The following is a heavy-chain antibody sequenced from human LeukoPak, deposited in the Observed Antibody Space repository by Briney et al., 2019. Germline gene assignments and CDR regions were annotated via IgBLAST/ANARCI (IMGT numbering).Heavy chain of an antibody. J-gene: IGHJ6*02. CDR3: AAIRFLEWLDPYYYYGMDV. CDR2: ISAYNGNT. D-gene: IGHD3-3*01. CDR1: GYTFTSYG. Sequence: ASVKVSCKASGYTFTSYGISWVRQAPGQGLEWMGWISAYNGNTNYAQKLQGRVTMTTDTSTSTAYMELRSLRSDDTAVYYCAAIRFLEWLDPYYYYGMDVWGQGTTVTASS. V-gene: IGHV1-18*01.